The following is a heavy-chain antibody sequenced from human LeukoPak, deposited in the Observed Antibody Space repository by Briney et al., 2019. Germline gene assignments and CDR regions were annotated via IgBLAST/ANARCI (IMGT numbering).Heavy chain of an antibody. CDR3: ARVEYQLLGRYYYYGLDV. Sequence: PSEPLSLTCTVSGGSVFSGSHYWSWIRQPPGKGLEWIGYISRTGSTNYNPSLKSRVTMLIDTSKNQFSLKLSSVTAADTAMYYCARVEYQLLGRYYYYGLDVWGQGTTVNVSS. D-gene: IGHD2-2*01. CDR1: GGSVFSGSHY. V-gene: IGHV4-61*01. CDR2: ISRTGST. J-gene: IGHJ6*02.